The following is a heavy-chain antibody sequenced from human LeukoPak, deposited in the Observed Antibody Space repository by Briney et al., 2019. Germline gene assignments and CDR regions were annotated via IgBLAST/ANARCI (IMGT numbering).Heavy chain of an antibody. CDR2: ISSSSNTI. CDR1: GFTFSSYS. V-gene: IGHV3-48*01. Sequence: GGSLRLSCAASGFTFSSYSMNWVRQAPGKGLEWVSYISSSSNTIYYADSVKGRFTISRDNAKNSLYLQMNSLRAEDTAVYYCARGGEPVGFDYWGQGTLVTVSS. D-gene: IGHD1-26*01. CDR3: ARGGEPVGFDY. J-gene: IGHJ4*02.